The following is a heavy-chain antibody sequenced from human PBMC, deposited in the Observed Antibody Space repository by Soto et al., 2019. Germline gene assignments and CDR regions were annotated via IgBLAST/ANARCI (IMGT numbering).Heavy chain of an antibody. D-gene: IGHD2-8*01. CDR2: IRSKAYGGTT. Sequence: GGSLRLSCTASGFTFGDYAMSWFRQAPGKGLEWVGFIRSKAYGGTTEYAASVKGRFTISRDDSKSIAYLQMNSLKTEDTAVYYCTRDRDRRVVLMVYADYWGQGTLVTVSS. CDR1: GFTFGDYA. CDR3: TRDRDRRVVLMVYADY. J-gene: IGHJ4*02. V-gene: IGHV3-49*03.